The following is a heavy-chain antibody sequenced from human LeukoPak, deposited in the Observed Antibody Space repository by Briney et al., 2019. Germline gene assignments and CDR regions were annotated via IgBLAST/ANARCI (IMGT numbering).Heavy chain of an antibody. V-gene: IGHV1-2*02. CDR2: INPNSGGT. CDR3: AKSTGYSTTGRDFDS. J-gene: IGHJ4*02. CDR1: GYTFTAYY. Sequence: ASVKVSCKASGYTFTAYYMHWVRQAPGQGLEWMGWINPNSGGTNYAQKFQGRVTLTRDTSISTAYMELSRLRSDDTAVYYCAKSTGYSTTGRDFDSWGRGTLVTVSS. D-gene: IGHD6-13*01.